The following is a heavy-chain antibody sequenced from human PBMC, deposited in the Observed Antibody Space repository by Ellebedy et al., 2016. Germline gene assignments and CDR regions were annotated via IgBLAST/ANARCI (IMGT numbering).Heavy chain of an antibody. V-gene: IGHV3-30-3*01. J-gene: IGHJ4*02. CDR1: GFTFSSYA. CDR2: ISYDATNK. Sequence: GGSLRLSCAASGFTFSSYAMHWVRQAPGKGLDWVAVISYDATNKYYADSVKGRFTISRDNSKSTVFLQMNSLRAEDTALYFCVKGVSGFYGNSFDSWGQGTLVTVTS. CDR3: VKGVSGFYGNSFDS. D-gene: IGHD6-19*01.